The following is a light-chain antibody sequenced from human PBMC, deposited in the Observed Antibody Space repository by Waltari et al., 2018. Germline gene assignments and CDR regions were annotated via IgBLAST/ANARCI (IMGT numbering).Light chain of an antibody. J-gene: IGKJ2*01. V-gene: IGKV3-20*01. CDR1: QSVSSNY. CDR3: QQYGRSWNT. CDR2: GSS. Sequence: ELVLTQSPGPLSLSPGERATLSCRASQSVSSNYLAWYQQRPGQAPRLLIHGSSSRATGIPDRFSGSGSGTDFTLTISRLEPEDFAVYYCQQYGRSWNTFGQGTKLEIK.